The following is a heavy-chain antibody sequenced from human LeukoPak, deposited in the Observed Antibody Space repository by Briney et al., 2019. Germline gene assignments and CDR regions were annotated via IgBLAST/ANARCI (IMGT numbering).Heavy chain of an antibody. CDR1: GFTFSSYA. D-gene: IGHD5-24*01. CDR3: AKARRDGYKNWYFDL. Sequence: GGSLRLSCAASGFTFSSYAMSWVRQAPGKGLEWVSIISGSGDSTYYADSVKGRFTISRDNSKNTLYLQMNSLRAEDTAVYYCAKARRDGYKNWYFDLWGRGTLVTVSS. J-gene: IGHJ2*01. V-gene: IGHV3-23*01. CDR2: ISGSGDST.